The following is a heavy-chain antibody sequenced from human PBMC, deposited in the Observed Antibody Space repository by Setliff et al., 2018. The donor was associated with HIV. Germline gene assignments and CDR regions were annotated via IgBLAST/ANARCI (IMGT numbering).Heavy chain of an antibody. J-gene: IGHJ4*02. CDR1: GGSISSNNW. D-gene: IGHD3-22*01. CDR2: TYHGGST. Sequence: PSETLSLTCAVSGGSISSNNWWSWVRQPPGKGLEWIGETYHGGSTNYNSSLKSRVTISVDKSKNQFSLKLSSVTAADTAVYYCARSSTPDSSAYYPDYWGQGTLVTVSS. CDR3: ARSSTPDSSAYYPDY. V-gene: IGHV4-4*02.